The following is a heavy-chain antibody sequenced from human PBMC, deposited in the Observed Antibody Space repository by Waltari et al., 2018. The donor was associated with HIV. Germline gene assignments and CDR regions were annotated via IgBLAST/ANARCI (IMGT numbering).Heavy chain of an antibody. CDR3: ARAPCSSTSCPLGY. Sequence: QVQLVQSGAEVKKPGAYVHVACKACGYTSTSSGISWVRQAPGQGLEWMGWISAYNGNTNYAQKLQGRVTMTTDTSTSTAYMELRSLRSDDTAVYYCARAPCSSTSCPLGYWGQGTLVTVSS. CDR2: ISAYNGNT. V-gene: IGHV1-18*01. CDR1: GYTSTSSG. D-gene: IGHD2-2*01. J-gene: IGHJ4*02.